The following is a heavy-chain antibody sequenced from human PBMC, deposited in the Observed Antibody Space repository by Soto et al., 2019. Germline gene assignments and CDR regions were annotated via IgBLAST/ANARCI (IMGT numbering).Heavy chain of an antibody. CDR3: ARAGYRSVDY. Sequence: EVQLVESGGGLVQPGGSLRLSCAASGFTFSSYSMNWVRQAPGKGLEWVSYISSSGSTIYYADSVRGRFTISRDNAKNSLYLQMNSLIDEDTAVYYCARAGYRSVDYWGQGTLVTASS. J-gene: IGHJ4*02. CDR2: ISSSGSTI. V-gene: IGHV3-48*02. CDR1: GFTFSSYS. D-gene: IGHD3-3*01.